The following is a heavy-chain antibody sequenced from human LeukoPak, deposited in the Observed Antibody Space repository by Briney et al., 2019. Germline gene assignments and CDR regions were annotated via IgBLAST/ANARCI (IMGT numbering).Heavy chain of an antibody. CDR1: GVSISSSSYY. CDR3: ASTSGPGNWFDP. D-gene: IGHD3-16*01. Sequence: AEPLSLPCTVSGVSISSSSYYWGWIRQPPGKGLEWIGNFYYSGITNCNPSLQSQLTLSVDTSNNLFSLKLSSFTAPDPAVYYCASTSGPGNWFDPWGQGTLVTVSS. J-gene: IGHJ5*02. CDR2: FYYSGIT. V-gene: IGHV4-39*07.